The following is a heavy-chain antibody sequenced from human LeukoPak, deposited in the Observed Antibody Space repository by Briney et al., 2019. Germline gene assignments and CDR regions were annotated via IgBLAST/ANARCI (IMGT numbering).Heavy chain of an antibody. CDR1: GCTFSSYA. J-gene: IGHJ4*02. D-gene: IGHD5-24*01. Sequence: GGSLRLSCAASGCTFSSYAMHWVRQAPGKGLEWVAVISYDGSNKYYADSVKGRFTISRDDSKNTLYLQMNSLRAEDTAVYYCAKDPRWLQLSYWGQGTLGTVSS. V-gene: IGHV3-30*04. CDR2: ISYDGSNK. CDR3: AKDPRWLQLSY.